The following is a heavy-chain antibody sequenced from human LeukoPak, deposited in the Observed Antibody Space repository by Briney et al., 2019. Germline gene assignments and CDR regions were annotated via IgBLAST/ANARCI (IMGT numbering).Heavy chain of an antibody. Sequence: SETLSLTCTVSGGSINNGGYYWSWIRQHPGRGLEWIGYIYYSGSSYYNPSLRSRVTISVDTSKNHFSLKLSSVTAADTAVYYCARNRDGYNSFDYWGQGTLVTVSS. D-gene: IGHD5-24*01. CDR2: IYYSGSS. V-gene: IGHV4-31*03. CDR3: ARNRDGYNSFDY. CDR1: GGSINNGGYY. J-gene: IGHJ4*02.